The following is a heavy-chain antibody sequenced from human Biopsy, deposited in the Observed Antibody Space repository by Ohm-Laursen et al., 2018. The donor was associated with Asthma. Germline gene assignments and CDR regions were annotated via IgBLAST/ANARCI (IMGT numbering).Heavy chain of an antibody. Sequence: PLRLSCAASGFTFGDYWMSWVRQVPGKGLEWVANIKHGGSEKNHVDSLKGRFTISRDNAKNSLYLQMNSLRAEDTAVYYCARTFHFWSPYHAEHYQLWGQGTLVTVSS. D-gene: IGHD3-3*02. CDR2: IKHGGSEK. CDR1: GFTFGDYW. CDR3: ARTFHFWSPYHAEHYQL. J-gene: IGHJ1*01. V-gene: IGHV3-7*01.